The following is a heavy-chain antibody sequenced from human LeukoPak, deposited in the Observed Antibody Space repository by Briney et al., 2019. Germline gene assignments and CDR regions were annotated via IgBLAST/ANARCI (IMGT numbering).Heavy chain of an antibody. CDR3: ARSVAGFDY. CDR2: ISSSSSYT. CDR1: GFPFSDYY. D-gene: IGHD6-19*01. Sequence: GGSLRLSCAASGFPFSDYYMSWIRQSPGKGLEWVSYISSSSSYTNYADSVKGRFTISRDNAKNSLYLQMNSLRAEDTAVYYCARSVAGFDYWGQGTLVTVST. V-gene: IGHV3-11*06. J-gene: IGHJ4*02.